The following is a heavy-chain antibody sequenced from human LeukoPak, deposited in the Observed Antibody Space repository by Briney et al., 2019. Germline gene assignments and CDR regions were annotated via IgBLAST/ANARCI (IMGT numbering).Heavy chain of an antibody. CDR1: GYTFTSYG. V-gene: IGHV1-18*01. CDR2: ISAYNGNT. Sequence: ASVKVSCKASGYTFTSYGISWVRQAPGQGLEWMGWISAYNGNTNYAQKLQGRVTMTTDTSTSTAYMELRSLRSVDTAVYYCARDLGGGYSYGLDYWGQGTLVTVSP. D-gene: IGHD5-18*01. CDR3: ARDLGGGYSYGLDY. J-gene: IGHJ4*02.